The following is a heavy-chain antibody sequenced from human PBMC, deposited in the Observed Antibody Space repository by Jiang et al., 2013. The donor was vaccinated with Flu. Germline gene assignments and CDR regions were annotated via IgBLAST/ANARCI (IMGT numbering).Heavy chain of an antibody. V-gene: IGHV3-15*07. D-gene: IGHD1-26*01. CDR3: TWDHDFYYGMNV. CDR1: GFTFVDAW. J-gene: IGHJ6*02. Sequence: VQLLESGGGLVKPGGSLRLSCAASGFTFVDAWMNWVRQVPGRGLEWVGRMKSHGSGGTTDYAAPVKGRFSISRDDSKNTLYLQMNSLKTEDTAVYLCTWDHDFYYGMNVWGHGTTVTVSS. CDR2: MKSHGSGGTT.